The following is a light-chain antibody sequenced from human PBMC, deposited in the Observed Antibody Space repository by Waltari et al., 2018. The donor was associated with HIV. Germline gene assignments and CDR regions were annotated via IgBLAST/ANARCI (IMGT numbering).Light chain of an antibody. CDR2: DVS. Sequence: QSALTQPRAVSGSPGHSVTIPCPVTSRDVVTSTYVSWYQQHPGKAPTLILYDVSKRPSGVPDRFSGSKSGNTASLTISGLRVEDEVDYYCCSYAGSSFYVFGTGTQVTVL. CDR1: SRDVVTSTY. V-gene: IGLV2-11*01. CDR3: CSYAGSSFYV. J-gene: IGLJ1*01.